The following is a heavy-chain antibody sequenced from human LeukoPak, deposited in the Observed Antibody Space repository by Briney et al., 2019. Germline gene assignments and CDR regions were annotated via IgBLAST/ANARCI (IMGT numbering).Heavy chain of an antibody. CDR3: ARGKQWLAFDS. CDR1: GGSVSSYY. J-gene: IGHJ4*02. V-gene: IGHV4-59*02. D-gene: IGHD6-19*01. CDR2: FYSSGST. Sequence: SETLSLTCSVSGGSVSSYYWSWIRQSPETGLEWIWNFYSSGSTTYNPSLKSPVTISVDTSKNQFSLKLTAVTAADTAEYYCARGKQWLAFDSWGQGSLVTVSS.